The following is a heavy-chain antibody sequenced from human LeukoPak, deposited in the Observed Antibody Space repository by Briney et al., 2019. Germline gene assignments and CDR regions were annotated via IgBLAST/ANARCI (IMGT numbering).Heavy chain of an antibody. CDR3: ARDHPPIPAAKYYYYGMDV. CDR1: GYTFIGYY. CDR2: INPNSGGT. D-gene: IGHD2-2*01. Sequence: ASVKVSCKASGYTFIGYYMHWVRQAPGQGLEWMGWINPNSGGTNYAQKFQGRVTMTRDTSISTAYMELSRLRSDDTAVYYCARDHPPIPAAKYYYYGMDVWGQGTTVTVSS. J-gene: IGHJ6*02. V-gene: IGHV1-2*02.